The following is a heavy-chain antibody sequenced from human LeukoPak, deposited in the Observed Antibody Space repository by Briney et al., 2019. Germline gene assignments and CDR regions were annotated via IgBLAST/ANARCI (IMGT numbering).Heavy chain of an antibody. CDR2: ISPSGDIT. J-gene: IGHJ6*03. D-gene: IGHD2-15*01. CDR3: AKDSLYCSGGSCLYYYYYMDV. V-gene: IGHV3-23*01. Sequence: GGSLRLSCAASGFTFSNHGMNWVRQAPGKGLEWVSGISPSGDITYYADSVKGRFTISRDNSKNTLYLEVISLTAEDTAVYYCAKDSLYCSGGSCLYYYYYMDVWGKGTTVTISS. CDR1: GFTFSNHG.